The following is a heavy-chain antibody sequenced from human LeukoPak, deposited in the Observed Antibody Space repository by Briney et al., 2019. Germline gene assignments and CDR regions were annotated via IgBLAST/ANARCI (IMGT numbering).Heavy chain of an antibody. CDR3: AKASWVSSTDAVR. D-gene: IGHD3-16*01. J-gene: IGHJ4*02. Sequence: VRTLSLSCAVSVLSFSSLAITCVRRAATPEVEWVRSIRGNGVTFYADSVKGRFTLSSDSSRNTVYFQLNNLRVEDTAMYYCAKASWVSSTDAVRWGQGTLVTVSS. CDR2: IRGNGVT. CDR1: VLSFSSLA. V-gene: IGHV3-23*01.